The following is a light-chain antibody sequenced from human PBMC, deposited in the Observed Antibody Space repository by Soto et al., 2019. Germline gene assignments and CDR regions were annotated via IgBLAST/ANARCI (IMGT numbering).Light chain of an antibody. CDR2: GAS. CDR3: QKYNHDPPWT. Sequence: DIQMTQSPSSLSASVGDRITITCRAGQGIRNYLAWYQQKPGKLPKLLIYGASTLQSGVPSRFSGSGSGTDFSLNITSLQPEDVATYYCQKYNHDPPWTFGQGTKVEIK. V-gene: IGKV1-27*01. CDR1: QGIRNY. J-gene: IGKJ1*01.